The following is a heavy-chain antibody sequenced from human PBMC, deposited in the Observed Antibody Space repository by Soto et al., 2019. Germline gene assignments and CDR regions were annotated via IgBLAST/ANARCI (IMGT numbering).Heavy chain of an antibody. J-gene: IGHJ4*02. CDR3: ARQRTSVVTQAYFDV. CDR1: GGSISGSCYY. V-gene: IGHV4-39*01. D-gene: IGHD2-21*02. CDR2: IYYTGTT. Sequence: SATLSLTCTVSGGSISGSCYYWGWIRQPPGKGLEWVGTIYYTGTTYYNPSLKTRLTMSVDTSKNQFSLKLRSVTAADTALYFCARQRTSVVTQAYFDVWGPGSMVTVSS.